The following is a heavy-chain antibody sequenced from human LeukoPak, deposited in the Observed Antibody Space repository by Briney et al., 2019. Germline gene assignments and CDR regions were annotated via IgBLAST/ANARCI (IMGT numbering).Heavy chain of an antibody. CDR1: GFTFSSYA. CDR3: AKDQVSVLRFGELYYFDY. Sequence: GGSLRLSCAASGFTFSSYAMSWVRQAPGKGLEWVSAISGSGGSTYYADSVEGRFTISRDNSKNTLYLQMNSLRAEDTAVYYCAKDQVSVLRFGELYYFDYWGQGTLVTVSS. D-gene: IGHD3-10*01. V-gene: IGHV3-23*01. CDR2: ISGSGGST. J-gene: IGHJ4*02.